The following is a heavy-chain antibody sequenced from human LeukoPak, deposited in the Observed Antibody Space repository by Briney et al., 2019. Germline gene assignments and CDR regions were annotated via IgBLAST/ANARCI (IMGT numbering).Heavy chain of an antibody. Sequence: ASVKVSCKASGYTFTGYYMHWVRRAPGQGLEWMGWINPNSGGTNYAQKFQGRVTMTRDTSISTAYMELSRLRSDDTAVYYCARDQFWSGYKNWFDPWGQGTLVTVSS. J-gene: IGHJ5*02. CDR3: ARDQFWSGYKNWFDP. CDR2: INPNSGGT. V-gene: IGHV1-2*02. CDR1: GYTFTGYY. D-gene: IGHD3-3*01.